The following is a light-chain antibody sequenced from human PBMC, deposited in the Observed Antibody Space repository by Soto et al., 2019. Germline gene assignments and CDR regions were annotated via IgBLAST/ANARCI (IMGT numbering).Light chain of an antibody. CDR3: QQYINRT. Sequence: EIVMTQSPATLSVSPGERVTLSCRASQNIRSDLAWYQQKPGQAPRLLMYGASIRATGIPARFSGSGSGTDFTLTISSLQSEDLALYYCQQYINRTFGQGTKVDIK. CDR1: QNIRSD. CDR2: GAS. J-gene: IGKJ1*01. V-gene: IGKV3-15*01.